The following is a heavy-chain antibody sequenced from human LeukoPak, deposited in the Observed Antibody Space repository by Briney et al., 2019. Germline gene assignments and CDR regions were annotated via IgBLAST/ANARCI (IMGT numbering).Heavy chain of an antibody. CDR3: ARALVVAVTAHDS. Sequence: GGSLRLSCAASGFTFSSYAMSWVRQAPGKGLEWVSAISGSGGSTYYADSVKGRFTISRDNAKNSLYLQMNSLRADDTAVYYCARALVVAVTAHDSWGQGTLVTVSS. D-gene: IGHD2-15*01. J-gene: IGHJ4*02. CDR2: ISGSGGST. CDR1: GFTFSSYA. V-gene: IGHV3-23*01.